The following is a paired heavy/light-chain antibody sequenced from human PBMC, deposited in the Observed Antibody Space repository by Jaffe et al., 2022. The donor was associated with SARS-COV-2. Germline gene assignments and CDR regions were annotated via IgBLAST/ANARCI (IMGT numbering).Light chain of an antibody. J-gene: IGKJ2*01. CDR3: MQGSHWPYT. CDR2: KVS. V-gene: IGKV2-30*01. CDR1: QGLVYSDGNTY. Sequence: DVVMTQSPLSLPVTLGQPASISCRSGQGLVYSDGNTYLNWYQQRPGQSPRRLIYKVSNRDSGVPDRFSGSGSGTDFTLKISRVEAEDVGIYYCMQGSHWPYTFGQGTKLEIK.
Heavy chain of an antibody. J-gene: IGHJ4*02. Sequence: QVQLQESGPGLVKPSETLSLKCTVSGDSVSGISNHWSWIRQPPGKGLEFIGYFYNLNGGGTSYNPSLKSRVTISIDASKNQFSLKLNSVTAADTAVYYCTRALPGDHFDSWGQGTLVTVSS. CDR2: FYNLNGGGT. CDR3: TRALPGDHFDS. CDR1: GDSVSGISNH. D-gene: IGHD4-17*01. V-gene: IGHV4-61*01.